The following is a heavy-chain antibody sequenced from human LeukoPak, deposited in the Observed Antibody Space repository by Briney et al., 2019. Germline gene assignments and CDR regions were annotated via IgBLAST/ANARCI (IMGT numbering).Heavy chain of an antibody. J-gene: IGHJ4*02. CDR2: IWYDGSNK. Sequence: GRSLRLSCAASGFTFSSYGMHWVRQAPGKGLEWVAVIWYDGSNKYYADSVKGRFTISRDNSKNTLYLQMNSLRAEDTAVYYCAKEAFDSSGSSDYWGQGTLVTVSS. CDR3: AKEAFDSSGSSDY. D-gene: IGHD3-22*01. V-gene: IGHV3-33*06. CDR1: GFTFSSYG.